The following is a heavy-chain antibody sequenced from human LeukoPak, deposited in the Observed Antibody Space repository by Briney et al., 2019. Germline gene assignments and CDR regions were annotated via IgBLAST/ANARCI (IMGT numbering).Heavy chain of an antibody. CDR1: GSTFSNYW. Sequence: PGGSLRLSCAASGSTFSNYWMTWVRQAPGKGLEGVANIKQDESEKYYVDSVKGRFTVSRDNSKNSVYLQMNSLRAEDTAMYYCATPVGGVWSFDYWGQGTLVTVSS. D-gene: IGHD2-15*01. CDR2: IKQDESEK. V-gene: IGHV3-7*01. CDR3: ATPVGGVWSFDY. J-gene: IGHJ4*02.